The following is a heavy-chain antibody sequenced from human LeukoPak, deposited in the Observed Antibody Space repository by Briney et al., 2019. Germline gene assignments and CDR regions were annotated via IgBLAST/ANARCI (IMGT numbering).Heavy chain of an antibody. D-gene: IGHD6-13*01. Sequence: GGSLRLSCSASGFTFTDYYMSWVRQAPGKGLEWVANIKQDGSEKYYVDSVKGRFTISRDNAKNSLYLQMNSLRAEDTAVYYRARDRDGSSWYFYYYYMDVWGKGTTVTVSS. V-gene: IGHV3-7*01. CDR1: GFTFTDYY. CDR3: ARDRDGSSWYFYYYYMDV. CDR2: IKQDGSEK. J-gene: IGHJ6*03.